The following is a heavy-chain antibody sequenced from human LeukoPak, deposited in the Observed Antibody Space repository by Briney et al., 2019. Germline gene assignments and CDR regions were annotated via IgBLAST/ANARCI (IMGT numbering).Heavy chain of an antibody. V-gene: IGHV4-34*01. CDR3: ARDYGSGDFDY. CDR2: INHSGST. J-gene: IGHJ4*02. Sequence: PSETLSLTCAVYGGSFSGYYWSWIRQPPGKGLEWIGEINHSGSTNYNLSLKSRVTISVDTSKNQFSLKLSSVTAADTAVYYCARDYGSGDFDYWGQGTLVTVSS. CDR1: GGSFSGYY. D-gene: IGHD3-10*01.